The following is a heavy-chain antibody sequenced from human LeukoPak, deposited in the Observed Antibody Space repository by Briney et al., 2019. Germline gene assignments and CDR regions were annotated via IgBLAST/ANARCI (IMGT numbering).Heavy chain of an antibody. D-gene: IGHD2-2*01. Sequence: ASVKVSCKASGYTFTGYYMHWVRQAPGQGLEWMGWINPNSGGTNYAQKFQGRVTMTRDTSISTAYMELSSLRSEDTAVYYCATHCSSTSCYSDDAFDIWGQGTMVTVSS. CDR1: GYTFTGYY. CDR3: ATHCSSTSCYSDDAFDI. CDR2: INPNSGGT. J-gene: IGHJ3*02. V-gene: IGHV1-2*02.